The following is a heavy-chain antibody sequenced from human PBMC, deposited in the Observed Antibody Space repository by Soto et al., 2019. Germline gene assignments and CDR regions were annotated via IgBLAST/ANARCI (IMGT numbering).Heavy chain of an antibody. CDR1: GVSVSSVSYY. V-gene: IGHV4-61*01. CDR2: IYYTGSI. D-gene: IGHD6-19*01. CDR3: ARSLKVLSGCFNP. J-gene: IGHJ5*02. Sequence: ASETLSLTCTVSGVSVSSVSYYWSWIRQSPGKGLEWLGYIYYTGSIKYNPSFSSRVTMSVDTSKNQFSLKLISVTAADTAVYFCARSLKVLSGCFNPWGQGTLVTVSS.